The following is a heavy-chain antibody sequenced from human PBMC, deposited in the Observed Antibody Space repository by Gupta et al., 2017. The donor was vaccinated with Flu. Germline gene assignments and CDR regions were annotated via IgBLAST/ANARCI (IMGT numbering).Heavy chain of an antibody. CDR2: INQSGSP. CDR3: ARGYSSSYLSTLVRGVSGGYFDS. J-gene: IGHJ4*02. CDR1: GGSFTGYS. D-gene: IGHD3-10*01. V-gene: IGHV4-34*01. Sequence: QVQLQQWGAGLLKPSETLSPTCAVYGGSFTGYSWTWIRQPPGKGLEWIGEINQSGSPNYNPSLWSRITLSVDTSKNQFSLKLSSVTAADTAVYFCARGYSSSYLSTLVRGVSGGYFDSWGRGTLVTVAS.